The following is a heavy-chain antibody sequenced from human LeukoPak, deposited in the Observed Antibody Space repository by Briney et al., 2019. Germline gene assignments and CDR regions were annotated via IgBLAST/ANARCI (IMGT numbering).Heavy chain of an antibody. V-gene: IGHV3-30*03. CDR2: ISYDGNYK. J-gene: IGHJ3*02. Sequence: PGRSLRLSCAASGFTLSSYGMHWVRQAPDKGLEWVAVISYDGNYKYYADSVKGRFTISRDNSKNTLFLQMNSLRAEDTAVYYCARNYYNWNDLPGYDAFDIWGQGTMVTVSS. D-gene: IGHD1-20*01. CDR3: ARNYYNWNDLPGYDAFDI. CDR1: GFTLSSYG.